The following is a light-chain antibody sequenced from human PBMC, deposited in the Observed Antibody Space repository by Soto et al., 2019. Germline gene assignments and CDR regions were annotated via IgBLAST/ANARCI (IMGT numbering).Light chain of an antibody. CDR2: AAS. Sequence: EIVMTQSPGTLSVSPGERATLSCRASQSISSNLTWYQQKPGLAPRLLLYAASKRATTVPARFSGSGSGTDFTLTISSLQSADFAVYYCQQYNDWPWTLGQGTKVEVK. J-gene: IGKJ1*01. CDR3: QQYNDWPWT. V-gene: IGKV3-15*01. CDR1: QSISSN.